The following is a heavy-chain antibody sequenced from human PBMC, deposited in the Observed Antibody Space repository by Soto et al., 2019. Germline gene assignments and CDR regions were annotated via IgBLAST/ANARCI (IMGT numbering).Heavy chain of an antibody. CDR3: AKDISAWQSHLYYYGMDV. CDR2: ISWDGGST. V-gene: IGHV3-43D*04. CDR1: GFTFDDYA. Sequence: PGGSLRLSCAASGFTFDDYAMHWARQAPGKGLEWVSLISWDGGSTYYADSVKGRFTISRDNSKNSLCLQMNSLRAEDTALYYCAKDISAWQSHLYYYGMDVWGQGTTVTVSS. J-gene: IGHJ6*02.